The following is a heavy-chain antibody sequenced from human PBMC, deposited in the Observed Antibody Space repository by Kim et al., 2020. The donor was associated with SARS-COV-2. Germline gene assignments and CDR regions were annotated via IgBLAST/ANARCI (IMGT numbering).Heavy chain of an antibody. CDR2: ISYDGSNK. V-gene: IGHV3-33*05. CDR1: GFTFSSYG. Sequence: GGSLRLSCAASGFTFSSYGMHWVRQAPGKGLEWVAVISYDGSNKYYADSVKGRFTISRDNSKNTLYLQMNSLRAEDTAVYYCARVSYTWAGYFDYWGQGTLVTVSS. J-gene: IGHJ4*02. CDR3: ARVSYTWAGYFDY. D-gene: IGHD1-20*01.